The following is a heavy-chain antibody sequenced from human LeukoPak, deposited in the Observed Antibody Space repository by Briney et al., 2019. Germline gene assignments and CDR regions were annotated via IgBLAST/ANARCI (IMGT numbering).Heavy chain of an antibody. V-gene: IGHV1-46*01. Sequence: ASVKVSCKASGYTFTSYYMHWVRQAPGQGLEWMGIINPSGGSTSYAQRFQGRVTMTRDMSTSTVYMELSSLRAEDTAVYYCAELGITMIGGVWGKGTTVTISS. J-gene: IGHJ6*04. CDR2: INPSGGST. CDR1: GYTFTSYY. CDR3: AELGITMIGGV. D-gene: IGHD3-10*02.